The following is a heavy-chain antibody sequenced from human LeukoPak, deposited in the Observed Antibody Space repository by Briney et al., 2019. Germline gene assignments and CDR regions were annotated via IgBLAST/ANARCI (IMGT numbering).Heavy chain of an antibody. CDR1: GFTFSSYW. CDR3: ATEGGLQLWGSFDY. CDR2: INQDGSEQ. Sequence: PGGSLRLSCAASGFTFSSYWMSWVRQAPGKGLEWVANINQDGSEQYYVDSVKGRFTISRDNAKNSLYLQMNSLRSEDTAVYYCATEGGLQLWGSFDYWGQGTLVTVSS. J-gene: IGHJ4*02. V-gene: IGHV3-7*03. D-gene: IGHD5-18*01.